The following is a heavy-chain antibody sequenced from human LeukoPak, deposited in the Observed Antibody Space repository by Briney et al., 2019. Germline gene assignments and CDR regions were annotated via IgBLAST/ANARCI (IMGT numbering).Heavy chain of an antibody. CDR2: IYTSGST. J-gene: IGHJ3*02. D-gene: IGHD2-2*01. V-gene: IGHV4-4*09. Sequence: PSETLSLTCTVPGGSISDYYWSWIRQPPGKGLEFIGYIYTSGSTNYNPSLKSRVAVSVDTSKNQFSLKLSSVTAADTAVYYCARRFNCDSTSCRGSRAFDIWGQGTTVTVSS. CDR3: ARRFNCDSTSCRGSRAFDI. CDR1: GGSISDYY.